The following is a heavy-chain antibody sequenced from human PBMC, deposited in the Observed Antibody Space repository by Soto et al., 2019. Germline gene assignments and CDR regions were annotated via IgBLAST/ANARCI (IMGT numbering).Heavy chain of an antibody. CDR1: GFTFSRYA. CDR2: ISGSGGST. J-gene: IGHJ6*03. D-gene: IGHD4-4*01. CDR3: AKDLPPDYSSYYYYYYYMDV. V-gene: IGHV3-23*01. Sequence: PGGSLRLSCAASGFTFSRYAMSWVRQAPGKGLEWVSAISGSGGSTYYADSVKGRFTISRDNSKNTLYLQMNSLRAEDTAVYYCAKDLPPDYSSYYYYYYYMDVWGKGTTVTVSS.